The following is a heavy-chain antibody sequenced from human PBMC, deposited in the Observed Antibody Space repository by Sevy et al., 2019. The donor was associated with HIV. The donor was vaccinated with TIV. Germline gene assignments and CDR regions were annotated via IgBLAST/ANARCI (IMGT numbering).Heavy chain of an antibody. D-gene: IGHD2-21*01. J-gene: IGHJ6*02. Sequence: GGSLRLSCTGSGFTFGDYAVSWLRQAPGKGLEWVGFIRSKTYGGTTEYAASVKGRFTSSREESKSIAYLQMNSLKTEDTAVYYCTRVQGTISAYFYFGMDVWGQGTTVT. V-gene: IGHV3-49*03. CDR2: IRSKTYGGTT. CDR1: GFTFGDYA. CDR3: TRVQGTISAYFYFGMDV.